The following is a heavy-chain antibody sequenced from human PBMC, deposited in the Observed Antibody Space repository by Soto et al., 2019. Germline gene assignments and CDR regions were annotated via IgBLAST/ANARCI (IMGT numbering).Heavy chain of an antibody. CDR2: IIPIFGTA. D-gene: IGHD5-12*01. Sequence: ASVKVSCKASGGTFSSYAISWVRQAPGQGLEWMGGIIPIFGTANYAQKFQGRVTITADESTSTAYMELSSLRSEDTAVYYCARDSEMATITNFDYWGQGTLVTVSS. V-gene: IGHV1-69*13. CDR3: ARDSEMATITNFDY. CDR1: GGTFSSYA. J-gene: IGHJ4*02.